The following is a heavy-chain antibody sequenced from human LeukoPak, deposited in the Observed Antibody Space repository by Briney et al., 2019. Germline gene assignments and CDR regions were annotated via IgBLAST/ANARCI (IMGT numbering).Heavy chain of an antibody. V-gene: IGHV1-3*01. CDR1: GYTFTSYA. J-gene: IGHJ4*02. CDR3: ARFYYDSSGYYYYFDY. Sequence: ASVKVSCKASGYTFTSYAMHWGRQAPGQRLEWMGWINAGNGNTKYSQKFQGRVTITRDTSASTAYMELSSLRSEDTAVYYCARFYYDSSGYYYYFDYWGQGTLVTVSS. CDR2: INAGNGNT. D-gene: IGHD3-22*01.